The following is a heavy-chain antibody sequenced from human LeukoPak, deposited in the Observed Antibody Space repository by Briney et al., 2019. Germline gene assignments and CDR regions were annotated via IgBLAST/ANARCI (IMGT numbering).Heavy chain of an antibody. J-gene: IGHJ3*02. CDR1: GFTFSDYY. D-gene: IGHD3-22*01. V-gene: IGHV3-11*01. Sequence: GGSLRLSCAASGFTFSDYYMSWIRQAPGKGLEWVSYIRSSGSITYYADSVKGRFTISRDNAKNSLYLQMNSLSAEDTAVYYCARDYYYDSSDPSAIWGQGTMVTVSS. CDR2: IRSSGSIT. CDR3: ARDYYYDSSDPSAI.